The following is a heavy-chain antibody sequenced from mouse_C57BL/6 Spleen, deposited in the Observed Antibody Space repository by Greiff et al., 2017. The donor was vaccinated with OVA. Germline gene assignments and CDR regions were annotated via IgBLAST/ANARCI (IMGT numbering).Heavy chain of an antibody. V-gene: IGHV2-9-1*01. J-gene: IGHJ2*01. Sequence: VQGVESGPGLVAPSQSLSITCTVSGFSLTSYAISWVRQPPGKGLEWLGVIWTGGGTNYNSALKSRLSLSKDNSKSQVFLKMNSLQTDDTARYYCARTGGSSPRYYFDYWGQGTTLTVSS. CDR1: GFSLTSYA. CDR2: IWTGGGT. D-gene: IGHD1-1*01. CDR3: ARTGGSSPRYYFDY.